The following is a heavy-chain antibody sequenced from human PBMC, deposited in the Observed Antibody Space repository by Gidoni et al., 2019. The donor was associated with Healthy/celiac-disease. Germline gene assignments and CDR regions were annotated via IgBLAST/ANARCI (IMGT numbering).Heavy chain of an antibody. D-gene: IGHD3-9*01. V-gene: IGHV1-3*01. J-gene: IGHJ5*02. Sequence: QVQLVQSGAEVKKPGASVKVSCKASGYTFTSYAMHWVRQAPRQRLEWMGWINAGNGNTKYSQKFQGRVTITRDTSASTAYMELSSLRSEDTAVYYCAREVLTGYYFWFDPWGQGTLVTVSS. CDR2: INAGNGNT. CDR3: AREVLTGYYFWFDP. CDR1: GYTFTSYA.